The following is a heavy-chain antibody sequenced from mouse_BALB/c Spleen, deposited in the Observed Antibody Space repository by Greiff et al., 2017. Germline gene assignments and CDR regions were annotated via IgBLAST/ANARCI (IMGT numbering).Heavy chain of an antibody. CDR2: IYPGSGST. CDR3: AREGNYYGTFAY. Sequence: SGPELVKPGASVKMSCKASGYTFTDYVISWVKQRTGQGLEWIGEIYPGSGSTYYNEKFKGKATLTADKSSNTAYMQLSSLTSEDSAVYFCAREGNYYGTFAYWGQGTLVTVSA. D-gene: IGHD1-2*01. J-gene: IGHJ3*01. V-gene: IGHV1-77*01. CDR1: GYTFTDYV.